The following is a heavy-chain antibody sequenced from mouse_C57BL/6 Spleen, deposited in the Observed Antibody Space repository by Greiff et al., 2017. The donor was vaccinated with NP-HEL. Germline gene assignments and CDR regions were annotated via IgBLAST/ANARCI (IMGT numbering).Heavy chain of an antibody. Sequence: QVQLQQPGAELVKPGASVKMSCTASGYTFTSYWITWVKPRPGQGLEWIGDIYPGSGSTNYNEKFKSKATLTVDTSSSTAYMQLSSLTSEDSAVYYCAKGYGYDGDAMDYWGQGTSVTVSS. D-gene: IGHD2-2*01. V-gene: IGHV1-55*01. CDR3: AKGYGYDGDAMDY. CDR2: IYPGSGST. J-gene: IGHJ4*01. CDR1: GYTFTSYW.